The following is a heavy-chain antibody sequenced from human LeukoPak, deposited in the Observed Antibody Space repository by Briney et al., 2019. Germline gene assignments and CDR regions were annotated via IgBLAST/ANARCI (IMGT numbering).Heavy chain of an antibody. CDR1: GFTFSSHA. CDR2: ISYDGSNK. CDR3: ARDLPGAVADAFDI. J-gene: IGHJ3*02. Sequence: GGSLRLSCAASGFTFSSHAMHWDRQAPGKGLEWVAVISYDGSNKYYADSVKGRFTISRDNSKNTLYLQMNSLRAEDTAVYYCARDLPGAVADAFDIWGQGTMVTVSS. D-gene: IGHD6-19*01. V-gene: IGHV3-30*04.